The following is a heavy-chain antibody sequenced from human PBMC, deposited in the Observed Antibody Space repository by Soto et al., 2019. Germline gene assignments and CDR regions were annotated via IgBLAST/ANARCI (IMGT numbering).Heavy chain of an antibody. CDR2: VHHSGST. CDR1: GYSISSGYH. J-gene: IGHJ5*02. Sequence: NPSETLSLTCAVSGYSISSGYHWGWIRQPPGKGLEWLGSVHHSGSTYYNPSLKSRLTISVDKSKNQFSLNLTSVTAADTAVYYCARQDRAVVEGRWFDPWGQGTMVTVYS. CDR3: ARQDRAVVEGRWFDP. D-gene: IGHD2-15*01. V-gene: IGHV4-38-2*01.